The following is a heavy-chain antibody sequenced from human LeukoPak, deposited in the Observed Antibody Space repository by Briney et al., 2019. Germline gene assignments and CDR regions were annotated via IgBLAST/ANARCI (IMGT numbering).Heavy chain of an antibody. CDR3: AKEYYVLLVYALGGSFDY. CDR2: ISGSGGRT. J-gene: IGHJ4*02. V-gene: IGHV3-23*01. CDR1: EFTFTTYV. D-gene: IGHD2-8*02. Sequence: GGSLRLSCAASEFTFTTYVMSWVRQAPGKGLEWVSSISGSGGRTYYADSVKGRFTISRDNSKNTLSLQMNSLRAEDTAVYYCAKEYYVLLVYALGGSFDYWGRGTLVTVSS.